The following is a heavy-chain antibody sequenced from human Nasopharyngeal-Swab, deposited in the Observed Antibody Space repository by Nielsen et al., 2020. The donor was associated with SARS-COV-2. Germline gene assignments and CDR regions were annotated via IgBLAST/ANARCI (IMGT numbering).Heavy chain of an antibody. CDR3: ARELGVGLFDY. CDR2: IIPYNDYT. J-gene: IGHJ4*02. D-gene: IGHD3-16*01. CDR1: CYTFSSYC. Sequence: ASVKVSCKTSCYTFSSYCIAWVLQPPGQGLEWLVWIIPYNDYTPYAQKFQGSVTMTSDTSTSTAYLELMSLKSDDTAVYYCARELGVGLFDYWGQGTLVTVSS. V-gene: IGHV1-18*01.